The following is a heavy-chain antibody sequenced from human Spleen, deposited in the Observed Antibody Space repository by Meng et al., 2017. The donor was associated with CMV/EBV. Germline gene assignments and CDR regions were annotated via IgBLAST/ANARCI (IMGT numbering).Heavy chain of an antibody. D-gene: IGHD6-6*01. CDR1: GFTFDDYT. J-gene: IGHJ4*02. Sequence: GESLKISCAASGFTFDDYTMHWVRQAPGKGLEWVSLITWDGGTTYYVDSVKGRFTISRDNSRNSLFLQMNSLRSEDAAFYYCAKDYSSSSLYYFDYWGQGTLVTVSS. CDR3: AKDYSSSSLYYFDY. V-gene: IGHV3-43*01. CDR2: ITWDGGTT.